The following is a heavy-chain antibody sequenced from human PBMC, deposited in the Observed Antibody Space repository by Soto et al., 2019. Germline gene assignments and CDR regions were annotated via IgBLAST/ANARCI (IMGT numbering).Heavy chain of an antibody. CDR2: ISYDGSNK. Sequence: QVQLVESGGGVVQPGRSLRLSCAASGFTFSSYGMHWVRQAPGKGLEWVAVISYDGSNKYYADSVKGRFTISRDNSKNTRYLEMDSQRAEDTAVYYCAKDRDDYGDYGATFQHWGQGTLVPVSS. D-gene: IGHD4-17*01. CDR3: AKDRDDYGDYGATFQH. CDR1: GFTFSSYG. V-gene: IGHV3-30*18. J-gene: IGHJ1*01.